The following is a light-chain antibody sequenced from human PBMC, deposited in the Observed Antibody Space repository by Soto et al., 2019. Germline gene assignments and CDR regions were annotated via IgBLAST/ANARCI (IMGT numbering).Light chain of an antibody. Sequence: EIVLTQSPGTLSLSPGEGATLSCRASQSVTSSYLAWFQQKPGQAPRHLIYGASSRATGIPDRFSGSGSGTDFTLSISRLEPEDFAVYYCQQYGSSPPWTFGQGTKVEIK. CDR3: QQYGSSPPWT. V-gene: IGKV3-20*01. J-gene: IGKJ1*01. CDR2: GAS. CDR1: QSVTSSY.